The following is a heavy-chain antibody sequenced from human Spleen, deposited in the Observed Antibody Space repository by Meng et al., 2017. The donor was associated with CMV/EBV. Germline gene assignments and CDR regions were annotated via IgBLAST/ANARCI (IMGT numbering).Heavy chain of an antibody. CDR2: INHSGST. CDR3: ARGRINWNYGIDY. Sequence: QVQLQQWGAGLLKPSETLSLTCAFYGGSFSGYYWSWIRQPPGKGLEWIGEINHSGSTNYNPSLKSRVTISVDTSKNQFSLKLSSVTAADTAVYYCARGRINWNYGIDYWGQGTLVTVSS. V-gene: IGHV4-34*01. J-gene: IGHJ4*02. CDR1: GGSFSGYY. D-gene: IGHD1-7*01.